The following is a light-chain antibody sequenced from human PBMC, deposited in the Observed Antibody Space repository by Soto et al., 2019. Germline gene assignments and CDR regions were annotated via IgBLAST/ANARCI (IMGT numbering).Light chain of an antibody. J-gene: IGKJ5*01. V-gene: IGKV3-20*01. Sequence: EIVLTQSPGTLSLSPGDRGTLSCRASQSVSSSYLAWFQQKPGQAPRLLIYGASSRATGIPDRFSASGSGTDFTLTISRLEPEDFALYYCHQYSNLPITFGHGTRLEFK. CDR3: HQYSNLPIT. CDR1: QSVSSSY. CDR2: GAS.